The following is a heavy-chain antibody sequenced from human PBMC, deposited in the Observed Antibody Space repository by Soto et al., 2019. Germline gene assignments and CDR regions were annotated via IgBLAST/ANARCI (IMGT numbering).Heavy chain of an antibody. V-gene: IGHV3-23*01. D-gene: IGHD6-13*01. CDR3: SKSGMSSSWYPYYYYYMDV. CDR1: GFTFSSYA. J-gene: IGHJ6*03. Sequence: GGSLRLSCAASGFTFSSYAMGWVRQAPGKGLEWVSAISGSGGSTYYADSVKGRLTISRDNSKNTLYLQMNSLRAEDTAVYYCSKSGMSSSWYPYYYYYMDVWGKGTTVTVSS. CDR2: ISGSGGST.